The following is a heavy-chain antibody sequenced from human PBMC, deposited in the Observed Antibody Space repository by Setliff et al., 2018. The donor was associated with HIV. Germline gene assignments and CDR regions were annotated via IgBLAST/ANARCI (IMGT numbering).Heavy chain of an antibody. CDR2: VYYTGKT. D-gene: IGHD5-18*01. Sequence: SETLSLTCSVSGGSLISGGYYWSWIRQHPGKGLEWIGYVYYTGKTYYNPSLESRISISVDTSKNQFSLKLSSVTAADTAIYYCARTRGYTYGYIDYWGQGTLVTVSS. V-gene: IGHV4-31*03. CDR1: GGSLISGGYY. CDR3: ARTRGYTYGYIDY. J-gene: IGHJ4*02.